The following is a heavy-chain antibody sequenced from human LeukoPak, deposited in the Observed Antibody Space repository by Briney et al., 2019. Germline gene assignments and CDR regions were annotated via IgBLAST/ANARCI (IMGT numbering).Heavy chain of an antibody. CDR1: GGSISSGGYY. Sequence: PSQTLSLTCTVSGGSISSGGYYWSWIRQHPGKGLEWIGYIYYSGSTYYKPSLKSRVTISVDTSKNQFSLKLSSVTAADTAVYYCARDSYDSSGYYFPFDYWGQGTLVTVSS. V-gene: IGHV4-31*03. CDR3: ARDSYDSSGYYFPFDY. J-gene: IGHJ4*02. D-gene: IGHD3-22*01. CDR2: IYYSGST.